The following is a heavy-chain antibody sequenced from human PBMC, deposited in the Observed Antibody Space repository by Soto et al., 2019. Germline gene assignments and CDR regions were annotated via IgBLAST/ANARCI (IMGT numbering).Heavy chain of an antibody. CDR3: ARERITMVRGVILRVWFDP. D-gene: IGHD3-10*01. Sequence: PSETLSLTCTVSGGSISSYYWSWIRQPPGKGLEWIGYIYYSGSTYYNPSLKSRVTISVDTSKNQFSLKLSSVTAADTAVYYCARERITMVRGVILRVWFDPWGQGTLVTVSS. CDR2: IYYSGST. CDR1: GGSISSYY. V-gene: IGHV4-59*01. J-gene: IGHJ5*02.